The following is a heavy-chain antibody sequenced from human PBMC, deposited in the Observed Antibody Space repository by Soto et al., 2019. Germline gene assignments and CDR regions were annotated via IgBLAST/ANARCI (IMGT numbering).Heavy chain of an antibody. CDR2: ISGSGDST. CDR3: ARRNSGWYFDL. J-gene: IGHJ2*01. Sequence: EVQLLESGGGLVQPGGSLRLSCAASGFTFSSYAMTWVRQAPGKGLEWVSAISGSGDSTYYAASVRGRLTISRDNSHKTLYPQINKLTAQNTALYYCARRNSGWYFDLWGRGTLVTVSS. CDR1: GFTFSSYA. D-gene: IGHD4-4*01. V-gene: IGHV3-23*01.